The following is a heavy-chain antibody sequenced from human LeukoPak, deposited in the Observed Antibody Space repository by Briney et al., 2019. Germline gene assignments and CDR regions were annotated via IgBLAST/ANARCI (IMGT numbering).Heavy chain of an antibody. CDR2: IYTSGST. CDR3: AREEWRSYYGSGSYYTRLPWENYYYYYRDV. J-gene: IGHJ6*03. Sequence: PSETLSLTCTVSGGSISSGTYYWRWIRQPAGKGLEWIGHIYTSGSTNYNPSLKSRVTMSVATSKNQFSLKLSSVTAADTAVYYCAREEWRSYYGSGSYYTRLPWENYYYYYRDVWGKGTTVTISS. CDR1: GGSISSGTYY. V-gene: IGHV4-61*09. D-gene: IGHD3-10*01.